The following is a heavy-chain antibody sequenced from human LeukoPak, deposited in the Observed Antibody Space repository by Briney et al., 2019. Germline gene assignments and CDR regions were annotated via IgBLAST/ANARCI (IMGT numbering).Heavy chain of an antibody. CDR3: ATTPYYYYYGMDV. V-gene: IGHV3-11*06. CDR2: ISSSSSYT. Sequence: GGSLRLSCAASGFTFSDYYMSWIRQAPGKGLEWVSHISSSSSYTNYADSVKGRFTISRDNAKNSLYLQMNSLRAEDTAVYYCATTPYYYYYGMDVWGQGTTVTVSS. CDR1: GFTFSDYY. J-gene: IGHJ6*02.